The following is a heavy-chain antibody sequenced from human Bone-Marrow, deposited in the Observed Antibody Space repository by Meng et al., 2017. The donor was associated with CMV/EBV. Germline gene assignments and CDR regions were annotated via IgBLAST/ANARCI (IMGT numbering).Heavy chain of an antibody. CDR3: ARDLTYYYGSGSNAFDI. J-gene: IGHJ3*02. Sequence: SVKVSCKASGGTFSSYAISWVRQAPGQGLEWMGGIIHICGTANYAQKFQGRVTITTDESKSTAYMELSSLRSEDTAVYYCARDLTYYYGSGSNAFDIWGQGTMVTVSS. CDR1: GGTFSSYA. V-gene: IGHV1-69*05. D-gene: IGHD3-10*01. CDR2: IIHICGTA.